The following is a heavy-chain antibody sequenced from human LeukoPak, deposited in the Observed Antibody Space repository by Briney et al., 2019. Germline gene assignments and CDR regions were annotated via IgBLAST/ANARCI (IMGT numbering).Heavy chain of an antibody. V-gene: IGHV4-59*08. CDR1: GGSIASYY. D-gene: IGHD4-17*01. J-gene: IGHJ4*02. Sequence: PSETLSLTCTVSGGSIASYYWSWIRQFPGKGLEWIGYISYRGSTSYNPSLNSRVSISLDTSKNQLSLRLNSVTAADTAVYYCARAGYGDSDFDYWGQGTLVTVSS. CDR3: ARAGYGDSDFDY. CDR2: ISYRGST.